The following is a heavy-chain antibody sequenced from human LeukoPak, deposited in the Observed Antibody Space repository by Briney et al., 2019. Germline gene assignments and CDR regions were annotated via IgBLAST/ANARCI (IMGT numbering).Heavy chain of an antibody. J-gene: IGHJ4*02. D-gene: IGHD1-26*01. CDR3: ARGGGTYFDY. CDR1: GFTFSSYG. CDR2: MNSDGSNR. V-gene: IGHV3-74*01. Sequence: PGGSLRLSCAASGFTFSSYGMHWVRQAPGKGLVWVSRMNSDGSNRIYADSVKGRFTISRDNAKNTLYLEMNSLRAEDTAVYYCARGGGTYFDYWGQGTLVTVSS.